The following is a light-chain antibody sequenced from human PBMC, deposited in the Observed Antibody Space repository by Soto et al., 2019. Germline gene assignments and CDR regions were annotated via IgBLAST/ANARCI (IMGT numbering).Light chain of an antibody. CDR3: GSYSSSSTLYV. V-gene: IGLV2-14*03. CDR2: DVS. CDR1: SSDVGGSNY. J-gene: IGLJ1*01. Sequence: QSALTQPASVSGSPGQSITISCTGTSSDVGGSNYVSWYQQHPGKAPKLMIYDVSNRPSGVSNRFSGSKSGNTAPLTISGLQAEDEADYYCGSYSSSSTLYVFGTGTKVTVL.